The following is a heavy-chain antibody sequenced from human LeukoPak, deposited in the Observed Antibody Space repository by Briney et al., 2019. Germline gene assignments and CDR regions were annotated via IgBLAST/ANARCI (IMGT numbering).Heavy chain of an antibody. J-gene: IGHJ4*02. D-gene: IGHD1-26*01. CDR3: VRDRGAYRPIDY. CDR1: AFSLSAYN. CDR2: ISYTGTYI. V-gene: IGHV3-21*04. Sequence: PGGSLRLSCAASAFSLSAYNMNWVRQAPGKGLEWVSSISYTGTYIYYADSVKGRFTISRDNAQNSLYLQMNSLRAEDTAIYYCVRDRGAYRPIDYWGQGTLVTVSS.